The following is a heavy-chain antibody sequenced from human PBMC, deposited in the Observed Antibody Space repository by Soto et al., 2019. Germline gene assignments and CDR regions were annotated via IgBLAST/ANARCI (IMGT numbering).Heavy chain of an antibody. CDR2: IIPIFGTA. CDR1: GGSFSSYA. D-gene: IGHD6-19*01. J-gene: IGHJ3*02. V-gene: IGHV1-69*06. Sequence: QVQLVQSGAEVKKPGSSVKVSCKAYGGSFSSYAISWVRQAPVQGLEWMGGIIPIFGTATYAQKFQGRVTIIADKSTSTAYMELSSLRSEDTSVYYCARAGPVAGNHAFDIWGQGTLVTVSS. CDR3: ARAGPVAGNHAFDI.